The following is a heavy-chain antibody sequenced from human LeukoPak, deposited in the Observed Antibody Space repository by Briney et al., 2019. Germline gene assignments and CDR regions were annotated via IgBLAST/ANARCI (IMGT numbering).Heavy chain of an antibody. Sequence: PSETLSLTCPVSGGSISNYHWSWIRQPDGKGLEWNGQIHTSGSTNYNPPLKSRVTMSIDTTEDQVSLTIRSVTAADTAFYYCARRDISSGWSFDYWGQGTLVTVSS. CDR2: IHTSGST. J-gene: IGHJ4*02. D-gene: IGHD6-19*01. V-gene: IGHV4-4*07. CDR3: ARRDISSGWSFDY. CDR1: GGSISNYH.